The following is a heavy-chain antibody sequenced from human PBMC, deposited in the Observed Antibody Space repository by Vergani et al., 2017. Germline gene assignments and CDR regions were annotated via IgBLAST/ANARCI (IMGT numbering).Heavy chain of an antibody. J-gene: IGHJ4*02. CDR2: IYYSGST. Sequence: QVQLQESGPGLVKPSQTLSLTCTVSGGSISSGGYYWSWIRQHPGKGLEWIGYIYYSGSTDYNPSLKSRVTISVDTSKNQFSLKLSSVTAADTAVYYCARLGRGSSKLDYWGQGTLVTVSS. V-gene: IGHV4-31*03. CDR1: GGSISSGGYY. D-gene: IGHD6-13*01. CDR3: ARLGRGSSKLDY.